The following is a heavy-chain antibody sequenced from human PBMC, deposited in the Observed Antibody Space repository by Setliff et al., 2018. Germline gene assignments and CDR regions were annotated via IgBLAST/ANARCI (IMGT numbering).Heavy chain of an antibody. D-gene: IGHD3-3*01. J-gene: IGHJ6*04. CDR3: AGVGGFLDVDV. CDR2: INDSGTT. Sequence: AGTLSLTCAVYGVTFSGYYLSWIRQPPGKGLEWIVEINDSGTTNYNPALKSRVTLSVDTTKNQFSLKLTSVTAEETAVYYCAGVGGFLDVDVWGKGTTVTVSS. V-gene: IGHV4-34*01. CDR1: GVTFSGYY.